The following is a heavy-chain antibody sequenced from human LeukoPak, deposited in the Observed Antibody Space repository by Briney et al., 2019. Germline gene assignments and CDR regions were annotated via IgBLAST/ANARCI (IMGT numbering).Heavy chain of an antibody. CDR3: ARVGPYCSSTSCYRLFDY. V-gene: IGHV1-18*04. Sequence: ASMKVSCKASGYTFTSYGISWVRQAPGQGLEWMGWISAYNGNTNYAQKLQGRVTMTTDTSTSTAYMELRSLRSDDTAVYYCARVGPYCSSTSCYRLFDYWGQGTLVTVSS. CDR2: ISAYNGNT. D-gene: IGHD2-2*01. CDR1: GYTFTSYG. J-gene: IGHJ4*02.